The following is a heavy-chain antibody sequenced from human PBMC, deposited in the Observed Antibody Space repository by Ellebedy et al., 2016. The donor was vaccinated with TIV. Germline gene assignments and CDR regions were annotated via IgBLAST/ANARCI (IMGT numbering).Heavy chain of an antibody. CDR2: TSSDGSHI. Sequence: GESLKISCSASGFQFSSLGMFWVRQAPGKGVEWVAVTSSDGSHINYADSVKGRFNIYRDNSRDTLSLQMNSLRADDTAVYYLARELKTGFANQIRLDWGQGTLVTVSS. V-gene: IGHV3-30*03. D-gene: IGHD1-14*01. CDR3: ARELKTGFANQIRLD. CDR1: GFQFSSLG. J-gene: IGHJ4*02.